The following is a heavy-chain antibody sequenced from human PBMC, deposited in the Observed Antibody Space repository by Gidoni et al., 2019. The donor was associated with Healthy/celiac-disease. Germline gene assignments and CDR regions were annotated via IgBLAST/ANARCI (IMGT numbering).Heavy chain of an antibody. CDR3: ARVECSSTSCPTYYYYMDV. J-gene: IGHJ6*03. CDR1: GYTFTSYG. CDR2: ISAYNGNT. D-gene: IGHD2-2*01. V-gene: IGHV1-18*01. Sequence: QVQLVQSGAEVKKPGASVKVSCKASGYTFTSYGISWVRQAPGQGLEWMGWISAYNGNTNNAQKLQGRVTMTTDTSTSTAYMELRSLRSDDTAVYYCARVECSSTSCPTYYYYMDVWGKGTTVTVSS.